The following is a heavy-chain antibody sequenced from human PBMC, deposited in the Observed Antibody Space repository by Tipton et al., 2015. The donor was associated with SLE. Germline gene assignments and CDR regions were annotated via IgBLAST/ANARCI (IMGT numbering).Heavy chain of an antibody. V-gene: IGHV4-31*03. CDR1: GGSISSGGYY. CDR2: ISHSGST. D-gene: IGHD1-26*01. J-gene: IGHJ6*02. Sequence: TLSLTCTVSGGSISSGGYYWTWIRQHPGKGLEWIGYISHSGSTKYNPSLKSRVIISDNTSKNQFSLNLSSVTAADTAVYYCASWLRSGRDWLYYSGMDVWGQGTTVTVPS. CDR3: ASWLRSGRDWLYYSGMDV.